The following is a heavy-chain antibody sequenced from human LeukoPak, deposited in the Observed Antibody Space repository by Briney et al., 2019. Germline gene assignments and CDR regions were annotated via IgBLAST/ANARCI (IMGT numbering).Heavy chain of an antibody. D-gene: IGHD5-12*01. V-gene: IGHV3-48*04. CDR1: GFTFSSYT. Sequence: GGSLRLSCEASGFTFSSYTMNWIRQAPGKGLEWLSYISGSSEIIYYADSVKGRFTISRDNAKNSVYLQMNSLRAEDTAVYYCARLSGYDSTTGYWGQGTLVTVSS. J-gene: IGHJ4*02. CDR3: ARLSGYDSTTGY. CDR2: ISGSSEII.